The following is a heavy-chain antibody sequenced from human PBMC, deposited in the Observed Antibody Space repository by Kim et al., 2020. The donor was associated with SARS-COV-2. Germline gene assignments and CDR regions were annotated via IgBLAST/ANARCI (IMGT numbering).Heavy chain of an antibody. D-gene: IGHD1-26*01. V-gene: IGHV3-23*01. Sequence: GGSLRLSCAASGFTFRSYAMSWVRQAPGRGLEWVSAISGGGNSRYYADSVKGRFTISRDNSKNTLYLQMNSLRAEDTAVYYCARIGLGEYFQFWGQGTLVTVPS. J-gene: IGHJ1*01. CDR3: ARIGLGEYFQF. CDR2: ISGGGNSR. CDR1: GFTFRSYA.